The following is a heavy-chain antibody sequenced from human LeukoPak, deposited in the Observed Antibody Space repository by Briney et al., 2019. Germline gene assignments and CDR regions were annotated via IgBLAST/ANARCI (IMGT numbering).Heavy chain of an antibody. CDR2: INHSGST. CDR3: ARADCSGGSCPFDY. V-gene: IGHV4-34*01. D-gene: IGHD2-15*01. Sequence: GSLRLSCAASEFTFSNYKMNWVRQAPGKGLEWIGEINHSGSTNYNPSLKSRVTISVDTSKNQFSLKLSSVTAADTAVYYRARADCSGGSCPFDYWGQGTLVTVSS. CDR1: EFTFSNYK. J-gene: IGHJ4*02.